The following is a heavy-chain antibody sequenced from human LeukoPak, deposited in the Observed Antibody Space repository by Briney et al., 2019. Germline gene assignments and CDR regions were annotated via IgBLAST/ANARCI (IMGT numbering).Heavy chain of an antibody. Sequence: SETLSLTCAVYGGSFSGYYWSWIRQPPGKGLEWIGEINHSGSTNYNPSLKSRVTISVDTSKNQFSLKLSSVTAADTAVYYCASVGPPRDYWGQGTLVTVSS. D-gene: IGHD1-26*01. CDR2: INHSGST. J-gene: IGHJ4*02. CDR3: ASVGPPRDY. V-gene: IGHV4-34*01. CDR1: GGSFSGYY.